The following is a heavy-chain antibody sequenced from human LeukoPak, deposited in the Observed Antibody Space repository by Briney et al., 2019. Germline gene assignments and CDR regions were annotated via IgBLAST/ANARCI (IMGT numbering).Heavy chain of an antibody. CDR1: GFIFSNYR. Sequence: PGGSLRLSCTTSGFIFSNYRMNWVRQAPGKGPEWVANIKQDEREKYYVDSVKGRFTVSRDNARNSLFLQMNSLRDEDTAAYYCARESASGLDYWGQGTLVAVSP. CDR2: IKQDEREK. CDR3: ARESASGLDY. V-gene: IGHV3-7*03. D-gene: IGHD1-26*01. J-gene: IGHJ4*02.